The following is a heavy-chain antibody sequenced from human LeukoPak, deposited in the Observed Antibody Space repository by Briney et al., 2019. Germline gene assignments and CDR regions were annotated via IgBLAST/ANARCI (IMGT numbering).Heavy chain of an antibody. CDR1: GGSISSSSYY. CDR3: VRRREDTALDWFNP. J-gene: IGHJ5*02. Sequence: SETLSLTCTVSGGSISSSSYYWGWIRQPPGKGLVWIGSIYYSGSTYSNPSRKSRVTISVDTSKNQFSLTLSSVTAADTAVCYCVRRREDTALDWFNPWGQGTLVTVSS. V-gene: IGHV4-39*01. CDR2: IYYSGST. D-gene: IGHD5-18*01.